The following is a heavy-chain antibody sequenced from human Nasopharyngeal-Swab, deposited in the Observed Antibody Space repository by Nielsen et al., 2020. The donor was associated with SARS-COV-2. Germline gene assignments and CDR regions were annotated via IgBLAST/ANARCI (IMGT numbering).Heavy chain of an antibody. CDR1: GFTFSSYA. CDR2: ISYDGSNK. V-gene: IGHV3-30-3*01. D-gene: IGHD3-3*01. J-gene: IGHJ4*02. CDR3: TSQYYDFWSGHFDY. Sequence: GESLKISCAASGFTFSSYAMHWVRQAPGKGLEWVAVISYDGSNKYYADSVKGRFTISRDNSKNTLYLQMNSLRAEDTAVYYCTSQYYDFWSGHFDYWGQGTLVTVSS.